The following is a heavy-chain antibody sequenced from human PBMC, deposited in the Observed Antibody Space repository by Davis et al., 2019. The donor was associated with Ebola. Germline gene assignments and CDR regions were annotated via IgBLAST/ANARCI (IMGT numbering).Heavy chain of an antibody. J-gene: IGHJ5*02. CDR2: INHSGGT. CDR1: GGSFSGYY. CDR3: ARRRPDCSSTSCYNWFDP. D-gene: IGHD2-2*01. Sequence: PSETLSLTCAVYGGSFSGYYWSWIRQPPGKGLEWIGEINHSGGTNYNPSLKSRVTISVDTSKNQFSLKLSSVTAADTAVYYCARRRPDCSSTSCYNWFDPWGQGTLVTVSS. V-gene: IGHV4-34*01.